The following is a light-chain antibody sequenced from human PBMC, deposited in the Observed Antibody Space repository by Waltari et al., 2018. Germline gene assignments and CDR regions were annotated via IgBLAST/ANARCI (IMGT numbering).Light chain of an antibody. CDR2: AAF. J-gene: IGKJ2*01. CDR1: QSINSY. CDR3: QQSHTTPYT. Sequence: EIQMTQSPCSLSASVGDRVPFTRRASQSINSYLNWYQQKPGKAPKLLIYAAFNLQGGVPSRFSGSASGTDFTLTISSLQPDDFATYYCQQSHTTPYTFGQGTNLQIK. V-gene: IGKV1-39*01.